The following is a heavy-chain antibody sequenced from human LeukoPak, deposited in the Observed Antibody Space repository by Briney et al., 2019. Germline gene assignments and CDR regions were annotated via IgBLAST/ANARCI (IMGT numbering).Heavy chain of an antibody. V-gene: IGHV3-53*01. D-gene: IGHD2-2*01. CDR1: GFTVSSNY. CDR3: ARGYCSSTSCSPYYYYMDV. J-gene: IGHJ6*03. Sequence: GGSLRLSCAASGFTVSSNYMSWVRQAPGKGLEWGSVIYSGGSTYYADSVKGRFTISRDNSKNTLYLQMNSLRAEDTAVYYCARGYCSSTSCSPYYYYMDVWGKGTTVTVSS. CDR2: IYSGGST.